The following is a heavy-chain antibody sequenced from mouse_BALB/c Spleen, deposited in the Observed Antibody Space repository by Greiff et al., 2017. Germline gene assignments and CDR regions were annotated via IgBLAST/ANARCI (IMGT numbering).Heavy chain of an antibody. CDR3: ARNYYGSSYVTYYAMDY. CDR1: GFTFSSYT. CDR2: ISNGGGST. Sequence: EVHLVESGGGLVQPGGSLKLSCAASGFTFSSYTMSWVRQTPEKRLEWVAYISNGGGSTYYPDTVKGLFTISRDNAKNTLYLQMSSMKSEDTAMYYCARNYYGSSYVTYYAMDYWGQGTSVTVSS. V-gene: IGHV5-12-2*01. D-gene: IGHD1-1*01. J-gene: IGHJ4*01.